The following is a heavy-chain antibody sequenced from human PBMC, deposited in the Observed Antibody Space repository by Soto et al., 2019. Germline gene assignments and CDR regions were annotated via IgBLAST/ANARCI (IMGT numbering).Heavy chain of an antibody. CDR3: AADLKSAYYYDSSGYLDY. Sequence: RASVKVSCKASGFTFTSSAVQWVRQARGQRLEWIGWIVVGSGNTNYAQKFQERVTITRDMSTSTAYMELSSLRSEDTAVYYCAADLKSAYYYDSSGYLDYWGQGTLVTVSS. D-gene: IGHD3-22*01. CDR2: IVVGSGNT. V-gene: IGHV1-58*01. CDR1: GFTFTSSA. J-gene: IGHJ4*02.